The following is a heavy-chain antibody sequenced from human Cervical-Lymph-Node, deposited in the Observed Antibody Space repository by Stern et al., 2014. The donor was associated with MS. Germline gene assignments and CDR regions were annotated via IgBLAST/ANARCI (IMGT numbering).Heavy chain of an antibody. D-gene: IGHD6-13*01. Sequence: QVQLVQSGAEVKTPGASVKVSFKASGYTFAGYHVQWVRQAPGQRLAWMGWILPKPGDTNYAQKCQGRVSMTGDTSISTAYMELSGLTFDDTATYYCARDRDFSSWGDFDYWGQGTLVTVSP. CDR2: ILPKPGDT. CDR1: GYTFAGYH. CDR3: ARDRDFSSWGDFDY. J-gene: IGHJ4*02. V-gene: IGHV1-2*02.